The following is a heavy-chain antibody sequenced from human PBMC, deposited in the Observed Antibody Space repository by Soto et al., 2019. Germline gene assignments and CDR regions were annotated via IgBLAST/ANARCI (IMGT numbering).Heavy chain of an antibody. D-gene: IGHD2-2*01. V-gene: IGHV3-30*18. J-gene: IGHJ5*02. CDR2: ISYDGSNK. CDR3: AKDRPDIVVVPARGNWFDP. Sequence: PGGSLRLSCAASGFTFSSYGMHWVRQAPGKGLEWVAVISYDGSNKYYADSVKGRFTISRDNSKNTLYLQMNSLRAEDTAVYYCAKDRPDIVVVPARGNWFDPWGQGTLVTVSS. CDR1: GFTFSSYG.